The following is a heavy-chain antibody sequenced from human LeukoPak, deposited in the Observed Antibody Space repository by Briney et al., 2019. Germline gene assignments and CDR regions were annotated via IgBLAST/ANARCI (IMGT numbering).Heavy chain of an antibody. CDR1: GYTFTGYY. CDR3: ASSSGWYHDAFDY. Sequence: ASVKVSCKASGYTFTGYYIHWVRQAPGQGLEWMGWINPNSGGTNYAQKFQGRVTMTRDTSISTAYMELSRLRSDDTAVYYCASSSGWYHDAFDYWGQGTLVTVSS. D-gene: IGHD6-19*01. CDR2: INPNSGGT. V-gene: IGHV1-2*02. J-gene: IGHJ4*02.